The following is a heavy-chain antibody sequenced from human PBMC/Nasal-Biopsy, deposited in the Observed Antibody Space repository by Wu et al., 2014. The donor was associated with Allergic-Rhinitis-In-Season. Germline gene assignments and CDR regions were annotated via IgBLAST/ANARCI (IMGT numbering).Heavy chain of an antibody. CDR1: GGSIPGYY. CDR2: IYSSGST. V-gene: IGHV4-4*07. Sequence: TLSLTCTVSGGSIPGYYWIWIRQPAGMGLEWIGRIYSSGSTKYNPSLKSRATISIDTSKNQFSLKLTSVTAADTAVYYCARDPGTAVGRFDSWGRGTLVRVS. J-gene: IGHJ4*02. CDR3: ARDPGTAVGRFDS. D-gene: IGHD4-23*01.